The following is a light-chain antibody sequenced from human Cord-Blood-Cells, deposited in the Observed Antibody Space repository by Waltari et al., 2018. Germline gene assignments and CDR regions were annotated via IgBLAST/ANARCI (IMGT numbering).Light chain of an antibody. J-gene: IGLJ3*02. CDR3: CSYAGSSTLV. V-gene: IGLV2-23*01. CDR2: EGS. CDR1: SSDVGSYNL. Sequence: LTQPASVSGSPGQSITISCTGTSSDVGSYNLVSWYQQHPGKAPKLMIYEGSKRPSGVSNRFSGSKSGNTASLTISGLQAEDEADYYCCSYAGSSTLVFGGGTKLTVL.